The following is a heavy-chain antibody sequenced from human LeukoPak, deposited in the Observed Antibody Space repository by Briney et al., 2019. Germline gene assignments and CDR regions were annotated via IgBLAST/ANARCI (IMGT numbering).Heavy chain of an antibody. V-gene: IGHV3-30*02. CDR1: GFTFSSYG. CDR2: IRYDGSNK. Sequence: GGSLRLSCAASGFTFSSYGMHWVRQAPGKELEWVAFIRYDGSNKYYADSVKGRFTISRDNSKNTLYLQMNSLRAEDTAVYYCAKDVPEDYYDSSGYYDYWGQGTLVTVSS. D-gene: IGHD3-22*01. CDR3: AKDVPEDYYDSSGYYDY. J-gene: IGHJ4*02.